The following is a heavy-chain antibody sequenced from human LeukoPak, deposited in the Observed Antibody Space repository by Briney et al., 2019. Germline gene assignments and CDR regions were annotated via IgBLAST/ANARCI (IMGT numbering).Heavy chain of an antibody. J-gene: IGHJ5*02. CDR3: ARGGVAATRLATLNWFDP. CDR1: GGTFSSYA. Sequence: ASVKVSCKASGGTFSSYAISWVRQAPGQGLEWMGRIIPIFGTANYAQKFQGRVTITTDESTSTAYMELSSLRSEDTAVYYCARGGVAATRLATLNWFDPWAREPWSPSPQ. V-gene: IGHV1-69*05. D-gene: IGHD2-15*01. CDR2: IIPIFGTA.